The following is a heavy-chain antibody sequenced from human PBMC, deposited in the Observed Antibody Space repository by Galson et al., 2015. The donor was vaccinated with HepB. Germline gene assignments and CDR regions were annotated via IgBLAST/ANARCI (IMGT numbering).Heavy chain of an antibody. CDR2: INAGNGNT. V-gene: IGHV1-3*01. D-gene: IGHD4-17*01. CDR3: ARFGTTVTTGPDAFDI. Sequence: SVKVSCKASGYTFTSYAMHWVRQAPGQRLEWMGWINAGNGNTKYSQKFQGRVTITRDTSASTAYMELSSLRSEDTAVYYCARFGTTVTTGPDAFDIWGQGTMVTVSS. J-gene: IGHJ3*02. CDR1: GYTFTSYA.